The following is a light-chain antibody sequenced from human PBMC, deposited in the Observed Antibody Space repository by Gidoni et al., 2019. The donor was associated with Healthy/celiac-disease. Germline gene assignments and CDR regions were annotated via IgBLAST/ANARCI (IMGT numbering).Light chain of an antibody. V-gene: IGLV3-21*01. CDR2: YDS. CDR1: NIGSKS. J-gene: IGLJ3*02. Sequence: SFVLTPPPSVSVSPGKTARITCGGHNIGSKSVHWYQQKPGQATVLVIYYDSDRPSGIPERFSGANSGNTATLTISRVEAGDEADYYCQVWESSSDHWVFGGGTKLTVL. CDR3: QVWESSSDHWV.